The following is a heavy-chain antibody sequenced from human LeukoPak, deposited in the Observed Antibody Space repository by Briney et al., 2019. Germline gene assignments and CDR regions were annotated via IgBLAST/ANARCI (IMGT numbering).Heavy chain of an antibody. V-gene: IGHV3-74*01. Sequence: PGGSLRLSCAASGFTFSSYWMHWVRQAPGKGLVWVSRINTDGSSTSYADSVKGRFTISRDNAKNTVYLQMNSLRAEDTAVYYCARGSGYYSYDAFDIWGQGVMVTVSS. CDR1: GFTFSSYW. D-gene: IGHD3-22*01. CDR3: ARGSGYYSYDAFDI. CDR2: INTDGSST. J-gene: IGHJ3*02.